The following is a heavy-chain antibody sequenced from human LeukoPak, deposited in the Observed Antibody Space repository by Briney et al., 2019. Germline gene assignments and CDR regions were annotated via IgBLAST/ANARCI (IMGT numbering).Heavy chain of an antibody. CDR2: ISGSSGNT. V-gene: IGHV3-23*01. CDR1: GFTFSSSA. D-gene: IGHD3-22*01. J-gene: IGHJ3*02. CDR3: AKARLVVSSPSDAFDI. Sequence: PGGSLRLSCAASGFTFSSSAMSWVRQAPGKGLEWVSTISGSSGNTYYADSVKGRFTISRDNSKNTLYPQMNSLRAEDTAVYYCAKARLVVSSPSDAFDIWGQGTMVTASS.